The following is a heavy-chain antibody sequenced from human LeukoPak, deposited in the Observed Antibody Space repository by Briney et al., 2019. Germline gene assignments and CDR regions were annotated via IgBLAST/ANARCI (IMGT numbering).Heavy chain of an antibody. CDR2: IIPIFGTA. CDR1: GGTFSNYA. J-gene: IGHJ4*02. V-gene: IGHV1-69*05. Sequence: ASVKVSCKASGGTFSNYAISWVRQAPGQGLEWMGRIIPIFGTANYAQKFQGRVTITTDESTSTAYMELSSLRSEDTAVYYCARDGDPQLAFDYWGQGTLVTVSS. D-gene: IGHD7-27*01. CDR3: ARDGDPQLAFDY.